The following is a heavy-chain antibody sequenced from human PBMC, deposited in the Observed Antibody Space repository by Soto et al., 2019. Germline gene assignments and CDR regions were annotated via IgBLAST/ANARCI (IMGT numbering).Heavy chain of an antibody. CDR1: GSTFSSYW. CDR2: IKQDGSEK. Sequence: GGSLRLSRAASGSTFSSYWMSWVRQAPGKGLEWVANIKQDGSEKYYVDSVKGRFTISRDNAKNSLYLQMNSLRAEDTAVYYCARDYYYDSSGYPDYWGQGTLVTVSS. J-gene: IGHJ4*02. V-gene: IGHV3-7*03. D-gene: IGHD3-22*01. CDR3: ARDYYYDSSGYPDY.